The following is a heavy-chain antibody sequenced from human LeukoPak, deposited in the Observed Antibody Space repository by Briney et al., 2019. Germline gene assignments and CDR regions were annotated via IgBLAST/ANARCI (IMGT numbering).Heavy chain of an antibody. Sequence: ASVKVSRKASGYTFTGYYMHWVRQAPGQGLEWMGWINPNSGGTNYAQKFQGRVTMTRDTSISTAYMELSRLRSDDTAVYYCARDAGSEQLVSNWFDPWGQGTLVTVSS. CDR1: GYTFTGYY. J-gene: IGHJ5*02. CDR2: INPNSGGT. V-gene: IGHV1-2*02. CDR3: ARDAGSEQLVSNWFDP. D-gene: IGHD6-6*01.